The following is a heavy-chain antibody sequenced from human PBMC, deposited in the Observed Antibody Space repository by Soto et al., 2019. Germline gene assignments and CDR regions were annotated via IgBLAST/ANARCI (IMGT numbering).Heavy chain of an antibody. CDR3: ARSPRQRFSSGAIRVPWYFDY. CDR1: GFTFSSYG. V-gene: IGHV3-33*01. J-gene: IGHJ4*02. Sequence: GGSLRLSCAAAGFTFSSYGMHWVRQAPGKGLEWVAVIWYDGSNKYYADSVKGRFTISRDNSKNTLYLQMNSLRAEDTAVYYCARSPRQRFSSGAIRVPWYFDYWGQGTLVTVSS. CDR2: IWYDGSNK. D-gene: IGHD6-19*01.